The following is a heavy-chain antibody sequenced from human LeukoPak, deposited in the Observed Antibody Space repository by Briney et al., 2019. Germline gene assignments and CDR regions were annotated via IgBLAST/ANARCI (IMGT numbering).Heavy chain of an antibody. CDR3: AKASLGSSWYLHY. V-gene: IGHV3-23*01. CDR1: GFTFSSYA. D-gene: IGHD6-13*01. CDR2: ISGSGGST. Sequence: TGGSLRLSCAASGFTFSSYAMSWVRQAPGKGLEWVSTISGSGGSTYYADSVKGRFTISRDNSKNTLYLQMNSLRAEDTAVYYCAKASLGSSWYLHYWGQGTLVTVSS. J-gene: IGHJ4*02.